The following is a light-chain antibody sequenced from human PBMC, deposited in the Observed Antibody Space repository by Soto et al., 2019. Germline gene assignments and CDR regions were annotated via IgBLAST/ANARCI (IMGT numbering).Light chain of an antibody. CDR2: RNN. Sequence: QSALTQPPSASGTPGQRVTISCSGSSSNIGRNYVYWCQQVPGTAPKVLIYRNNQRPSGVPDRFAGSKSGTSASLAVGGLRSEDEADYYCVAWDDSLNSWVFGGGTKVTVL. V-gene: IGLV1-47*01. CDR3: VAWDDSLNSWV. J-gene: IGLJ3*02. CDR1: SSNIGRNY.